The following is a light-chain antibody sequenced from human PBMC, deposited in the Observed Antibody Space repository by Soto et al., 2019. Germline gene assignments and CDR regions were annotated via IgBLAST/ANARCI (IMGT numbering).Light chain of an antibody. CDR2: DAS. J-gene: IGKJ5*01. V-gene: IGKV3-11*01. CDR1: QSVSRH. CDR3: QQRSNWPIT. Sequence: SVLTQSPATLSLSPRERATLSCRASQSVSRHLAWYQQKPGQAPRLLIYDASNRATGIPARFSGSGSGTDFTLTISSLEPEDFAVYYCQQRSNWPITFGQGTRLEIK.